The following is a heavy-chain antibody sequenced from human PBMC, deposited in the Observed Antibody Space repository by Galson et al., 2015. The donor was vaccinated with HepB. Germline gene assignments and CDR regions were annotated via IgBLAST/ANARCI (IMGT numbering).Heavy chain of an antibody. CDR3: AKAGNYRFDS. J-gene: IGHJ4*02. CDR1: GFTFSSSW. Sequence: SLRLSCAASGFTFSSSWMHWVRQAPGEGPMWVSRMNSDGSTTNYADSVKGRFTISRDNAKNTLYLQMNDLRTKDTAVYYCAKAGNYRFDSWGQGILVTVSS. V-gene: IGHV3-74*01. CDR2: MNSDGSTT. D-gene: IGHD3-16*02.